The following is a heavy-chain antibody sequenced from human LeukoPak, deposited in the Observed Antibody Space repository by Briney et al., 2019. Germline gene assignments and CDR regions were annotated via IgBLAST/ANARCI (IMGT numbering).Heavy chain of an antibody. D-gene: IGHD3-9*01. J-gene: IGHJ4*02. CDR3: AKDSTYYDILTGYSASYYFDY. V-gene: IGHV3-64*04. Sequence: GGTLRLSCSVSGFTFSTYAMHWARHAPAKALEYVSAISDDGGVTYYTDSVKDRLPISRDNSKNSLYLQMNSLGAEETGVYYCAKDSTYYDILTGYSASYYFDYWGQGTLVTVSS. CDR1: GFTFSTYA. CDR2: ISDDGGVT.